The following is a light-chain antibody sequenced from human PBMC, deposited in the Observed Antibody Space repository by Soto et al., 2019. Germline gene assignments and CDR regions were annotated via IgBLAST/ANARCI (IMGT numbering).Light chain of an antibody. Sequence: QSVLIQPPSASGSPGQSVTISCTGTSSDVGGYNYVSWYQQHPDKAPKLIIYEVNKRPSGVPDRFSGSKSGNTASLTVSGLQAEDEADYYCSSYAGRSLVFGGGTQLTVL. CDR2: EVN. J-gene: IGLJ2*01. CDR1: SSDVGGYNY. CDR3: SSYAGRSLV. V-gene: IGLV2-8*01.